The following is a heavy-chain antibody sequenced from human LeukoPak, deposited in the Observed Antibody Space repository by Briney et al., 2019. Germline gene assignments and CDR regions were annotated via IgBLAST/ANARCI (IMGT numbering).Heavy chain of an antibody. CDR3: AREISGWRDYYYYYYMDV. CDR1: GGSISSYY. J-gene: IGHJ6*03. Sequence: PSETLSLTCTVSGGSISSYYWSWIRQPPGKGLEWIGRIYTSGSTNYNPSLKSRVTMSVDTSKNQFSLKLSSVTAADTAVYYCAREISGWRDYYYYYYMDVWGKGTTVTVSS. CDR2: IYTSGST. D-gene: IGHD6-19*01. V-gene: IGHV4-4*07.